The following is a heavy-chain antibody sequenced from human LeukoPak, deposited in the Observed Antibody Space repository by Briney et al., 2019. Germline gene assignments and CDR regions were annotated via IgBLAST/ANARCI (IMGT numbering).Heavy chain of an antibody. V-gene: IGHV4-31*03. D-gene: IGHD3-22*01. CDR2: INHSGST. Sequence: SETLSLTCTVSGGSISSCASDWGWIRQHPKRGLEWVGYINHSGSTYYNPSLGSRVTMSVDTSKNQFSLKLSSVTAADSAVYYCARAARQGFTMIVVPFFYFDLWGRGTLVTVSS. J-gene: IGHJ2*01. CDR3: ARAARQGFTMIVVPFFYFDL. CDR1: GGSISSCASD.